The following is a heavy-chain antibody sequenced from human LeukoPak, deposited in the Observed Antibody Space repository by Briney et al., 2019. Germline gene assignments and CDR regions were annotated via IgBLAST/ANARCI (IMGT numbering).Heavy chain of an antibody. CDR3: ARSRDADFWPGSY. V-gene: IGHV4-59*01. D-gene: IGHD3/OR15-3a*01. Sequence: SETLSLTCTVPGGSINSYYWNWIRQPPGKGLEWIGYIFFSGSTNYNPSLKSRVTISVDTSKNQFSLRLSSVTAADTAVYYCARSRDADFWPGSYWGQGTLVTVSS. J-gene: IGHJ4*02. CDR2: IFFSGST. CDR1: GGSINSYY.